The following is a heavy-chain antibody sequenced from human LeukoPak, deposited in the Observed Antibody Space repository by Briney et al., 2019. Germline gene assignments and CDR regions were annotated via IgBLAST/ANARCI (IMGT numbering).Heavy chain of an antibody. Sequence: SETLSLTCTVSGGSISSSSYYWGWIRQPPGKGLEWIGSIYYSGCNYYNPSLKSRVTILVDTSKNQFSLKVSSVTAADTAVYYCARGQYSGSCFDNWGQGSLVTVSS. CDR2: IYYSGCN. D-gene: IGHD1-26*01. J-gene: IGHJ4*02. CDR1: GGSISSSSYY. CDR3: ARGQYSGSCFDN. V-gene: IGHV4-39*07.